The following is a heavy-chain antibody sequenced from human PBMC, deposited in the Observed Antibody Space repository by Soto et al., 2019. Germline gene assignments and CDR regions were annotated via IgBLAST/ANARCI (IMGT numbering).Heavy chain of an antibody. CDR2: INPNSGGT. Sequence: ASVKVSCKASGYTFTSYAMHWVRQAPGQGLEWMGWINPNSGGTNYAQKFQGWVTMTRDTSISTAYMELSRLRSDDTAVYYCASSSERFGELLGFDPWGQGTLVTVSS. CDR1: GYTFTSYA. V-gene: IGHV1-2*04. CDR3: ASSSERFGELLGFDP. D-gene: IGHD3-10*01. J-gene: IGHJ5*02.